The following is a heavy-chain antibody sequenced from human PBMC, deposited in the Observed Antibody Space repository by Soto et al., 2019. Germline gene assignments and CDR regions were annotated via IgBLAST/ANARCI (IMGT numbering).Heavy chain of an antibody. V-gene: IGHV4-34*01. J-gene: IGHJ5*01. D-gene: IGHD3-10*01. CDR3: SIMAYDTNRYYLFAS. CDR2: INNSGRV. Sequence: PPETLALSCTDYGGSCSGHSWTWIRQSPGKGLEWIGDINNSGRVNYSPSLQSRVTISLDTSKNQFALTLRPVTAADTAMYYCSIMAYDTNRYYLFASWTQRSLVIVSS. CDR1: GGSCSGHS.